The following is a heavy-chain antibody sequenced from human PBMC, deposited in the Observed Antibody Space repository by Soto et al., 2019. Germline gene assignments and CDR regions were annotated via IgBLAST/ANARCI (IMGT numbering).Heavy chain of an antibody. D-gene: IGHD3-3*01. CDR3: AAAPVLRFFEWLPAYFDY. V-gene: IGHV1-58*01. Sequence: SVKVSCKTSGFMFTSSAVQWVRQARGQRLEWIGWLVVGSGNTHYAQNFQERVTLTRDMSTGTAYMELSSLRSEDTAVYYCAAAPVLRFFEWLPAYFDYWGGGTLVSASS. CDR1: GFMFTSSA. CDR2: LVVGSGNT. J-gene: IGHJ4*02.